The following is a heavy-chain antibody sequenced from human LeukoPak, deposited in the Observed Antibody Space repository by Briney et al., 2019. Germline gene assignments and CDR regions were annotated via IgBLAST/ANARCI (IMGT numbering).Heavy chain of an antibody. V-gene: IGHV3-7*01. Sequence: SGGSLRLSCAASGFTFNSNWMSWVRQAPGKGLEWVAQTNRDGSQKYYVDSVKGRFTISTDNAENSVSLQMNGLRDEDTAVYYCASSRVANLGFWGQGTLVTVSS. J-gene: IGHJ4*02. CDR3: ASSRVANLGF. CDR2: TNRDGSQK. CDR1: GFTFNSNW. D-gene: IGHD4/OR15-4a*01.